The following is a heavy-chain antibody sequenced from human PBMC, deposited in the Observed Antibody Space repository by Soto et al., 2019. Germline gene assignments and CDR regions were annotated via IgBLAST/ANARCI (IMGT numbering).Heavy chain of an antibody. J-gene: IGHJ5*02. CDR3: ASRLCSGGSCYSIRFDP. Sequence: LSLSCAASGFTVSISYMTWVRQAPGKGLEWVSSSSSSRSNIYYADSVKGRFTISRDNAKNTLYLQMNSLRAEDTAVYYCASRLCSGGSCYSIRFDPWGQGTLVTVSS. V-gene: IGHV3-21*01. CDR2: SSSSRSNI. CDR1: GFTVSISY. D-gene: IGHD2-15*01.